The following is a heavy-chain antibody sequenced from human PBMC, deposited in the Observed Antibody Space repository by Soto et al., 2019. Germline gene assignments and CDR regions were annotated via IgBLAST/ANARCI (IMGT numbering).Heavy chain of an antibody. CDR2: INAGNGNT. CDR3: ARGSGPMIEWH. Sequence: ASVKVSCKASGYTFTSYVMHWVRQAPGQRLEWMGWINAGNGNTKYSQKFQGRVTITRDTSASTAYMELSSLRSEDTAVYYCARGSGPMIEWHWGQGTLVTVSS. CDR1: GYTFTSYV. J-gene: IGHJ4*02. D-gene: IGHD3-22*01. V-gene: IGHV1-3*01.